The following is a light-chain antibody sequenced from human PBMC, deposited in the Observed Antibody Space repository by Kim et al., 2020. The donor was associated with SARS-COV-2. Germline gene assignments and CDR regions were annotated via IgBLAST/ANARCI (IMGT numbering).Light chain of an antibody. CDR2: DAS. Sequence: ASVGDRVTITCRASQGSSSNVAWYQQKPGEVPQLLMYDASVLQSGVQSRFSGSGSGTDFTLTISRLQPEDAATYYCQKCNGPPWTFGQGTKVDIK. CDR3: QKCNGPPWT. J-gene: IGKJ1*01. CDR1: QGSSSN. V-gene: IGKV1-27*01.